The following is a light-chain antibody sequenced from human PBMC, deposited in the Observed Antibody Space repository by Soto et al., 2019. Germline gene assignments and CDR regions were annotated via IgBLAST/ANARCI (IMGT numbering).Light chain of an antibody. CDR3: SSYTTSSTLVV. CDR1: SSDVGSFAF. CDR2: EVT. J-gene: IGLJ3*02. Sequence: QSALTQAASVSGSPGQSITISCTGTSSDVGSFAFVYWYQQHPGKAPKLIIYEVTHRPSGVSNRFSGSKSGNTASLTISGLQAEDEAEYFCSSYTTSSTLVVFGGGTKVTVL. V-gene: IGLV2-14*01.